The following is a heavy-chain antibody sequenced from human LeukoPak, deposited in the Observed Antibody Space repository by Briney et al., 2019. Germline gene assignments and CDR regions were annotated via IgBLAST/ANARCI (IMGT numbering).Heavy chain of an antibody. Sequence: PSETLSLTCTVSGGSITSGGYYWSWIRQHPGKGLEWIGYIYYSGSTYYNPSLKSRVTISVDTSKNQFSLKLSSVTAADTAVYYCAREVDEDAFDIWGQGTMVTVSS. D-gene: IGHD2-15*01. CDR3: AREVDEDAFDI. V-gene: IGHV4-31*03. J-gene: IGHJ3*02. CDR2: IYYSGST. CDR1: GGSITSGGYY.